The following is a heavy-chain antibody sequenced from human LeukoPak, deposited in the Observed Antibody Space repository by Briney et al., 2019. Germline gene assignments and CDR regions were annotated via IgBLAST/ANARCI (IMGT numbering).Heavy chain of an antibody. CDR1: GFTFSSYW. CDR2: IASDGSST. V-gene: IGHV3-74*01. CDR3: AKDSVTTIPDY. Sequence: PGGSLRLSCAASGFTFSSYWMNWVRQAPGKGLVWVSRIASDGSSTTYADSVKGRFSISRDNSKNTLYLQMNSLRAEDTALYYCAKDSVTTIPDYWGQGTQVTVSS. J-gene: IGHJ4*02. D-gene: IGHD5-12*01.